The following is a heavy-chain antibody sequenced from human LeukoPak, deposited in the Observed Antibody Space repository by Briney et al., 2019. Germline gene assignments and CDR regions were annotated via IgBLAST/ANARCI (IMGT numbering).Heavy chain of an antibody. CDR1: GHSFINHW. CDR3: VGTVRGFSGFDR. D-gene: IGHD3-10*01. J-gene: IGHJ5*02. V-gene: IGHV5-51*01. Sequence: GESLQISCQGSGHSFINHWIGWVRQMPRKGLEWMGIIYPGDSDTRYSPSFQGQVSISAEKSINTASLQWNSLKASDTAMYYCVGTVRGFSGFDRWGQGTLVTVSS. CDR2: IYPGDSDT.